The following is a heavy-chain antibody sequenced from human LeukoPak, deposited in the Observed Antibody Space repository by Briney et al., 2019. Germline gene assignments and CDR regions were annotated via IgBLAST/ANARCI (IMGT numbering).Heavy chain of an antibody. CDR2: IYYSGST. D-gene: IGHD2-2*02. V-gene: IGHV4-59*01. CDR3: ARGIVGFCSSTSCYNGAFDI. CDR1: GGSISSYY. Sequence: PSETLPLTCTVSGGSISSYYWSWIRQPPGKGLEWIGYIYYSGSTNYNPSLKSRVTISVDTSKNQFSLKLSSVTAADTAVYYCARGIVGFCSSTSCYNGAFDIWGQGTMVTVSS. J-gene: IGHJ3*02.